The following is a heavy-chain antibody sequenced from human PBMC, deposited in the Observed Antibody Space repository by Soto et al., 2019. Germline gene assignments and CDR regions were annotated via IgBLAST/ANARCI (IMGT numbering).Heavy chain of an antibody. V-gene: IGHV5-51*01. Sequence: GESLKISCKGSGYSFTSYWIGWVRQMPGKGLEWMGIIYPGDSDTRYSPSFQGQVTISADKSISTAYLQWSSLKASDTAMYYCARGGFGVTPSRGWFDPWGQGTLVTVSS. J-gene: IGHJ5*02. CDR2: IYPGDSDT. D-gene: IGHD3-3*01. CDR1: GYSFTSYW. CDR3: ARGGFGVTPSRGWFDP.